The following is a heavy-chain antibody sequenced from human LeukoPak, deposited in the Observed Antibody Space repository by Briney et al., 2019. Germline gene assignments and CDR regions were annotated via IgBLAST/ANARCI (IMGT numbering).Heavy chain of an antibody. J-gene: IGHJ2*01. CDR2: IYHSGST. V-gene: IGHV4-30-2*01. CDR1: GGSISSGGYS. D-gene: IGHD3-3*01. Sequence: SETLSLTCAVSGGSISSGGYSWSWIRQPPGKGLEWIGYIYHSGSTCYNPSLKSRVTISVDRSKNQFSLKLSSVTAADTAVYYCARKGRGFLEWSNWYFDLWGRGTLVTVSS. CDR3: ARKGRGFLEWSNWYFDL.